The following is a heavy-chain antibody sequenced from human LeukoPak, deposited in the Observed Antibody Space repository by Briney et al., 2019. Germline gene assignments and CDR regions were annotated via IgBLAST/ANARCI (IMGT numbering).Heavy chain of an antibody. CDR1: GGSISSSSYY. CDR3: ARGRWLDY. V-gene: IGHV4-61*01. Sequence: SETLSLTCTVSGGSISSSSYYWSWIRQPPGKGLEWIGYIYCSGSTNYNPSLKSRVTISVDTSKNQFSLKLSSVTAADTAVYYCARGRWLDYWGQGTLVTVSS. D-gene: IGHD3-22*01. J-gene: IGHJ4*02. CDR2: IYCSGST.